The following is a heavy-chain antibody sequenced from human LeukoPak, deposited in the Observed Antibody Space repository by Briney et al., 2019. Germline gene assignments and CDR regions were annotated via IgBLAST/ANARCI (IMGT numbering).Heavy chain of an antibody. CDR1: GFTFSSYG. CDR2: ISGSGGST. Sequence: PGGSLRLSCAASGFTFSSYGMSWVRQAPGKGLEWVSAISGSGGSTYYADSVKGRFTISRDNSKNTLYLQMNSLRAEDTAVYYCAKDYYYLDAFDIWGQGTMVTVSS. CDR3: AKDYYYLDAFDI. D-gene: IGHD3-22*01. V-gene: IGHV3-23*01. J-gene: IGHJ3*02.